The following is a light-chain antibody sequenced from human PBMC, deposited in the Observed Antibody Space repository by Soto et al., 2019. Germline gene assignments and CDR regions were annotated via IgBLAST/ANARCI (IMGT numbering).Light chain of an antibody. CDR2: AAS. J-gene: IGKJ4*01. V-gene: IGKV1-39*01. CDR1: QSISRN. CDR3: QQSYSTLLT. Sequence: DSQMTQSSSSLPASVGHRLSVTCRASQSISRNLNWYQQKPGKAPKIMIYAASSLQSGVPSRISGSGSGTDFTLTISSLKPEDFETYYCQQSYSTLLTFGGGTKVDIK.